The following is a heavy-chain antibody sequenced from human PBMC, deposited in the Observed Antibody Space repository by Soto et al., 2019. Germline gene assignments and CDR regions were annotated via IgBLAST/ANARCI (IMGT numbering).Heavy chain of an antibody. J-gene: IGHJ4*02. Sequence: LKISCKGSGYSFISYWIGWVRQMPGKGLEWMGIIYPGDSDTRYSPSFQGQVTISADKSISTAYLQWSSLKASDTAMYYCARLGGWGHCSNTRCYTFDYWGQGTPVTVSS. CDR2: IYPGDSDT. CDR1: GYSFISYW. V-gene: IGHV5-51*01. D-gene: IGHD2-2*02. CDR3: ARLGGWGHCSNTRCYTFDY.